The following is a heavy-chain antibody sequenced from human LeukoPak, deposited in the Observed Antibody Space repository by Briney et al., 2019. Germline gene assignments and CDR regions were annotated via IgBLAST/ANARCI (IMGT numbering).Heavy chain of an antibody. D-gene: IGHD3-9*01. CDR2: ISGGAVTT. CDR1: GFTFTSYY. J-gene: IGHJ4*02. CDR3: AKDDQGYYKGIDS. Sequence: GGSLRLSCAASGFTFTSYYMHWVRQAPGKGLVWVSSISGGAVTTNYSDSVKGRFTISRDNSKNTLSLQMNSLSAEDTAVYYCAKDDQGYYKGIDSWGRGTLVTVSS. V-gene: IGHV3-23*01.